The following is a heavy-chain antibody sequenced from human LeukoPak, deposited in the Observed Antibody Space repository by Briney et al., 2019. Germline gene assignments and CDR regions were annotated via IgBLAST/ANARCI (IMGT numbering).Heavy chain of an antibody. V-gene: IGHV4-59*01. CDR1: GGSISSYY. CDR3: AREYRYYYGSSGYFDY. CDR2: IYYSGST. Sequence: PSETLSLTCTVSGGSISSYYWSWIRQPPGKGLEWIGYIYYSGSTNYNPSLKSRVTISVDTSKNQFSLKLSSVTAADTAVYYCAREYRYYYGSSGYFDYWGQGTLVTVSS. D-gene: IGHD3-22*01. J-gene: IGHJ4*02.